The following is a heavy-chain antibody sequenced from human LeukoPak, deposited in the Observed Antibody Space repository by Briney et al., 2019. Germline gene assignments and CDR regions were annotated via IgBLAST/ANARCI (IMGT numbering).Heavy chain of an antibody. CDR2: ISGSGGST. CDR3: AKDRNTMIVVDPYDALDI. V-gene: IGHV3-23*01. D-gene: IGHD3-22*01. CDR1: GFTFSSYA. Sequence: PGGSLRLSCAASGFTFSSYAMSWVRQAPGKGLEWVSAISGSGGSTYYADSVKGRFTISRDNSKNTLYLQVNSLRAEDTAVYYCAKDRNTMIVVDPYDALDIWGQGTMVTVSS. J-gene: IGHJ3*02.